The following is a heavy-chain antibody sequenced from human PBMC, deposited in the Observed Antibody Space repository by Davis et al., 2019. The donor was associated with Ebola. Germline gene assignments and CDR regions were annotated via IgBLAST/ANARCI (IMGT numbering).Heavy chain of an antibody. Sequence: PGGSLRLSCAASGFTFSSYSMNWVRQAPGKGLEWVSSISSSSSYIYYADSVKGRFTISRDNAKNSLYLQMNSLRAEDTAVYYCARDRKRKLEFDYWGQGTLVTVSS. CDR2: ISSSSSYI. V-gene: IGHV3-21*01. D-gene: IGHD1-1*01. J-gene: IGHJ4*02. CDR3: ARDRKRKLEFDY. CDR1: GFTFSSYS.